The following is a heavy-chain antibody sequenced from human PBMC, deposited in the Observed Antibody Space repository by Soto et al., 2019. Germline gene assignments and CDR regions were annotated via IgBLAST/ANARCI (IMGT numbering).Heavy chain of an antibody. V-gene: IGHV3-23*01. CDR2: ISGSDGST. J-gene: IGHJ4*02. D-gene: IGHD6-13*01. CDR1: GFSFSSYA. Sequence: EVQLLESVGGLVQPGGSLRLSCVASGFSFSSYAMSWVRQAPGEGLEWVSVISGSDGSTYYADSVKGRFTISRDDSKNTLYLQMNSLRAEDTAVYYCARDRERDAWYEDSWGQGTLVTVSS. CDR3: ARDRERDAWYEDS.